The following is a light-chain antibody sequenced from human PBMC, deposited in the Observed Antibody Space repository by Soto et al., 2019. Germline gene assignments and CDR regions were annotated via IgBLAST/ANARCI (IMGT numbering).Light chain of an antibody. CDR2: AAS. J-gene: IGKJ1*01. Sequence: EIVLTQSPGTLSLSPGERATLSCRASQTVSSSYLAWYQKTPGQAPRLLIYAASSRATGIPDRFSGSGSGTDFTLPISRLEAEDFAVYYCQQYRSSPRTFGQGTKVEIK. CDR3: QQYRSSPRT. V-gene: IGKV3-20*01. CDR1: QTVSSSY.